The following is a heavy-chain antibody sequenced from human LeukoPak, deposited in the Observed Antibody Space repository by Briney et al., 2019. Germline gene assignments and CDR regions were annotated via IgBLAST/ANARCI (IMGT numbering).Heavy chain of an antibody. V-gene: IGHV3-30-3*01. CDR2: ISYDGSEK. J-gene: IGHJ4*02. CDR1: GSIINNYH. CDR3: VRSSSSDFFDY. D-gene: IGHD6-25*01. Sequence: GGSLRLACAASGSIINNYHMHWVRQPPGKGLEWVAVISYDGSEKYYIDSVKGRFTISRDNPKNTLYLQMNNLRPDDTALYYCVRSSSSDFFDYWGQGTLVTVSS.